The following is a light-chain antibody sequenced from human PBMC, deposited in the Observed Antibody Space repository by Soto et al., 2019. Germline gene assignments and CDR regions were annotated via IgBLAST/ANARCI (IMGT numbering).Light chain of an antibody. CDR3: QQYGSSGT. V-gene: IGKV3-15*01. Sequence: EIVMTQSPATLSVSPGESATLSCRASQSVSSDLAWYQQKPGQAPRLLIYYTSTRATGFPARFSGGGSGTDFTLTISRLEPEDFAVYYCQQYGSSGTFGQGTKVDIK. CDR1: QSVSSD. CDR2: YTS. J-gene: IGKJ1*01.